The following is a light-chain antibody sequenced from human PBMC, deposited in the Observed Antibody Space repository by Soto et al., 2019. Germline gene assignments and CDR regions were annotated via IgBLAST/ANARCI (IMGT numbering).Light chain of an antibody. Sequence: SALTQPASVPGSPGQSITISCTGTSSGVGAYNFVSWHQQHPGKAPKLMIYNVYDRPSGISYRFSGSKSGNTASLTISGLQGEDEADYYCSAYTVSRTYVFGTGTKVTVL. CDR1: SSGVGAYNF. J-gene: IGLJ1*01. CDR2: NVY. CDR3: SAYTVSRTYV. V-gene: IGLV2-14*03.